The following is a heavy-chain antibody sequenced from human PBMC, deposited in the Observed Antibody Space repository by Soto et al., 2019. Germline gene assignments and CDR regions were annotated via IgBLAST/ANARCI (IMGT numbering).Heavy chain of an antibody. V-gene: IGHV3-23*01. Sequence: EVQLLESGGGLVQPGGSLRLSCAASGFTFSSYAMSWVRQAPGKGLEWGSASSGSGGSTYYADSVKGRLTISRDNSTNTLYQQMNSMRTADTAVYYCGKDKARGYDIPFDYWGQGTLVTVSS. J-gene: IGHJ4*02. CDR2: SSGSGGST. CDR1: GFTFSSYA. CDR3: GKDKARGYDIPFDY. D-gene: IGHD5-12*01.